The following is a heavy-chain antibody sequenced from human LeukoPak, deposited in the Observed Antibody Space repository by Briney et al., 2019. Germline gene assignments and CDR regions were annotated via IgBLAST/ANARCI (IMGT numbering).Heavy chain of an antibody. Sequence: ASVKLSCNSSGSAFTSYGISWVRQAPGQGIGLVGWISAYNSNTNYAQTHQGRVTMTTDTSTSTDSMELRSLRSDDTAVYYCARVDELGAITGGTDYWGQGTLVTVSS. CDR2: ISAYNSNT. V-gene: IGHV1-18*01. CDR3: ARVDELGAITGGTDY. J-gene: IGHJ4*02. D-gene: IGHD1-26*01. CDR1: GSAFTSYG.